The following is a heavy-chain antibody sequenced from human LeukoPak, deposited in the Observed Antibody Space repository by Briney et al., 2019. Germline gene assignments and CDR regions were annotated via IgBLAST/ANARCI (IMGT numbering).Heavy chain of an antibody. CDR3: ARIDLKAISMIVGGIDY. CDR1: GGSFSGYY. CDR2: INKSGRT. J-gene: IGHJ4*02. Sequence: SETLSLTCAVYGGSFSGYYWSWIRQPPGKGREWIGEINKSGRTNNNPSLKSRVTISVDTSKNQFSLKLSSVTAADTAVYYCARIDLKAISMIVGGIDYWGQRALASHSS. D-gene: IGHD3-22*01. V-gene: IGHV4-34*01.